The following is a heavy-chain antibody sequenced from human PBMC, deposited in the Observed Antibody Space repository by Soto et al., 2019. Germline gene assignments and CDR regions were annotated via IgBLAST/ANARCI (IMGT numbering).Heavy chain of an antibody. Sequence: QVQLVQSGAEVKKPGSSVKVSCKASGGTFSSYAISWVRQAPGQGLEWMGGIIPIFGTANYAQKFQGRVTITADESTSTADMELSSLRSEDTAVYYCAREGPGYCSSTSCYSMFYYGMDVWGQGTPVTVSS. CDR1: GGTFSSYA. V-gene: IGHV1-69*01. D-gene: IGHD2-2*01. CDR3: AREGPGYCSSTSCYSMFYYGMDV. J-gene: IGHJ6*02. CDR2: IIPIFGTA.